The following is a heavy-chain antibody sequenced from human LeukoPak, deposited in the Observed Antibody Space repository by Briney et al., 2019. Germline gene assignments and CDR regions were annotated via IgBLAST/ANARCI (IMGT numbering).Heavy chain of an antibody. CDR2: IDPSDSYT. CDR1: GYSFTSYW. D-gene: IGHD3-10*01. V-gene: IGHV5-10-1*01. CDR3: ARLKLVRGSYYYGMDV. J-gene: IGHJ6*04. Sequence: GESLQISSKGSGYSFTSYWISWVRQMPGKGLEWMGRIDPSDSYTNYSPSFQGHVTISADKSISTAYLQWSSLKASDTAMYYCARLKLVRGSYYYGMDVWGKGTTVTVSS.